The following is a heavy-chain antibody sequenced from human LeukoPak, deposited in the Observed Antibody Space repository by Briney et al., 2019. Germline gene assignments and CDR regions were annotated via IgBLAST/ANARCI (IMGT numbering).Heavy chain of an antibody. Sequence: GASVKVSCKASGYTFTSYGISWVRQAPGQGLEWMGWISAYNGNTNYAQKLQGRVTMTTDTSTSTAYMELRSLRSDDTAVYYCARLTARERVSIVVVPAARVNDAFDIWGQGTMVTVSS. CDR1: GYTFTSYG. V-gene: IGHV1-18*01. CDR3: ARLTARERVSIVVVPAARVNDAFDI. CDR2: ISAYNGNT. D-gene: IGHD2-2*01. J-gene: IGHJ3*02.